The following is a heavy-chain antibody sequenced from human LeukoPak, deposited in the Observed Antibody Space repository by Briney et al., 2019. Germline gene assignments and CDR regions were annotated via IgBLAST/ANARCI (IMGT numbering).Heavy chain of an antibody. Sequence: GGSLRLSCAASGFTFSSYGMHWVRQAPGKGLEWVAFVRYDGSNKYYADSVKGRFTISRDNSKNTLYLQMNSLRAEDTAVYYCARTSGTTIHFDYWGQGTLVTVTS. CDR1: GFTFSSYG. CDR2: VRYDGSNK. D-gene: IGHD1-1*01. V-gene: IGHV3-30*02. CDR3: ARTSGTTIHFDY. J-gene: IGHJ4*02.